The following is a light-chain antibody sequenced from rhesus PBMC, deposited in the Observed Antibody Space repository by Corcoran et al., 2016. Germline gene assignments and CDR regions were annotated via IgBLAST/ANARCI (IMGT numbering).Light chain of an antibody. J-gene: IGKJ1*01. Sequence: DIQMTQSPSSLSASVGDTVTITCRASQSFSSSLAWYQQKPGKAPKLLFYSASSWQSGVPSRFSGSKSGTDFTLTISSLQPEDIASYYCQQYYSYPWTFGQGTKVEIK. CDR1: QSFSSS. CDR3: QQYYSYPWT. CDR2: SAS. V-gene: IGKV1-46*01.